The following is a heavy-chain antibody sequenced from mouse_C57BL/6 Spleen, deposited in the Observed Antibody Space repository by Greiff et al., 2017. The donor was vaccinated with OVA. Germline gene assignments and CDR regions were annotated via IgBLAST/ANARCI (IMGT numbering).Heavy chain of an antibody. V-gene: IGHV5-17*01. CDR1: GFTFSDYG. Sequence: EVHLVESGGGLVKPGGSLKLSCAASGFTFSDYGMHWVRQAPEKGLEWVAYISSGSSTIYYADTVKGRFTISRDNAKNTLFLQMTSLRSEDTAMYYCARLLSRAYWGQGTLVTVSA. CDR2: ISSGSSTI. J-gene: IGHJ3*01. CDR3: ARLLSRAY. D-gene: IGHD1-1*01.